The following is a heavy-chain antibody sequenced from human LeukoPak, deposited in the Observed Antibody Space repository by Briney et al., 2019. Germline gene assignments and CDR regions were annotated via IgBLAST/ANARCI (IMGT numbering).Heavy chain of an antibody. Sequence: GRSLRLSCAASGFTFSSYGMHWVRQAPGKGLEWVAVISYDGSNKYYADSVKGRFTISRDNPENTLYLQMNSLRAEDTAVYYCAKLTVYWGQGTLVTVSS. J-gene: IGHJ4*02. CDR3: AKLTVY. D-gene: IGHD4-17*01. CDR1: GFTFSSYG. CDR2: ISYDGSNK. V-gene: IGHV3-30*18.